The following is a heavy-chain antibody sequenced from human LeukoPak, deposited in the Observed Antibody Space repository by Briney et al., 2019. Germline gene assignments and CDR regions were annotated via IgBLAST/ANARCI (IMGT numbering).Heavy chain of an antibody. CDR1: GFTFGDYA. V-gene: IGHV3-49*04. D-gene: IGHD3-16*02. CDR2: IRSKAYGGTT. CDR3: TRADYVWGSYREFDY. J-gene: IGHJ4*02. Sequence: GGSLRLSCTASGFTFGDYAMSWVRQAPGKGLEWVGFIRSKAYGGTTEYAASVKGRFTISRDDSKSIAYLQMNSLKTEGTAVYYCTRADYVWGSYREFDYWGQGTLVTVSS.